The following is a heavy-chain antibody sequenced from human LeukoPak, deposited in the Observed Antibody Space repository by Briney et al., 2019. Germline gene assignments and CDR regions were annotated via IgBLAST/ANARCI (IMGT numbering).Heavy chain of an antibody. V-gene: IGHV1-2*02. J-gene: IGHJ6*03. CDR1: GYTFTGYY. D-gene: IGHD2-15*01. CDR3: ARVVVAATPYYYYYYYMDV. Sequence: ASVKVSCKASGYTFTGYYMHWVRQAPGQGLEWMGWINPNSGGTNYAQKFQGRVTRTRDTSISTAYMELSRLRSDDTAVYYCARVVVAATPYYYYYYYMDVWGKGTTVTVSS. CDR2: INPNSGGT.